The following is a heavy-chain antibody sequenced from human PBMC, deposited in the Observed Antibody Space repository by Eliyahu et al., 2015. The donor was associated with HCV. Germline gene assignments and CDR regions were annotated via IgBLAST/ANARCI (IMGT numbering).Heavy chain of an antibody. J-gene: IGHJ5*02. CDR2: IYYSGST. CDR1: GGSISXYY. D-gene: IGHD6-19*01. CDR3: ASGGGGIAVAGTGGWFDP. V-gene: IGHV4-59*01. Sequence: QVQLQESGPGLVKPSETLSLTCTVXGGSISXYYWSWIRQPPGKGLEWIAYIYYSGSTNYXPPLKXRVTISVDTSKNQFSLKLNSVTAADTAVYYCASGGGGIAVAGTGGWFDPWGQGTLVTVSS.